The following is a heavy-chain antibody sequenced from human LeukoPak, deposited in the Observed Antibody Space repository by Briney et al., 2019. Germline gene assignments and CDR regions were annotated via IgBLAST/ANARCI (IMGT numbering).Heavy chain of an antibody. CDR1: GGSISSGSYY. D-gene: IGHD3-10*01. CDR3: ARDGWFGESRYFDL. V-gene: IGHV4-61*02. Sequence: SPSETLSLTCTVSGGSISSGSYYWSWIRQPAGKGLEWIGRIYPSGTTNYNPSLKSRVTISVDTSKNQFFLKLSSVTAADTAVYYCARDGWFGESRYFDLWGRGTLVTVSS. J-gene: IGHJ2*01. CDR2: IYPSGTT.